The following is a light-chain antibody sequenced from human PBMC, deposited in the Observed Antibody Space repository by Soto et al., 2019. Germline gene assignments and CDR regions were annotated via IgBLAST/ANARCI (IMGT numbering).Light chain of an antibody. V-gene: IGLV2-14*01. CDR2: EVS. Sequence: QSALTQPASVSGSPGQSITISCTVTSSDVGGYNYVSWYQQHPGKAPKLMIYEVSSRPSGVSNRFSGSKSGNTASLTISGLQAEDEADYYCSSYTSRSTLVFGPGTKVTVL. J-gene: IGLJ1*01. CDR3: SSYTSRSTLV. CDR1: SSDVGGYNY.